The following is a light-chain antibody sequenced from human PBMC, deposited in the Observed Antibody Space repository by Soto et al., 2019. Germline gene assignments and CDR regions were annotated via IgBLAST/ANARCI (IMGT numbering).Light chain of an antibody. CDR2: DAS. CDR1: QSVSSK. V-gene: IGKV3-15*01. J-gene: IGKJ1*01. Sequence: EIVMTQSPATLSVSPGERATLSCRASQSVSSKLAWYQQKPGQAPRLLIYDASTRVTGIPARFSGSGSETEFTLTISSLQSEDFAVYYCQQYNNWPRTFGQGTKVDIK. CDR3: QQYNNWPRT.